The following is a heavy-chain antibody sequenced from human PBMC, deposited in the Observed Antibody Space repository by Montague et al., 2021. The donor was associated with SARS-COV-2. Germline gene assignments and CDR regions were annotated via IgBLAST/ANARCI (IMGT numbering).Heavy chain of an antibody. J-gene: IGHJ6*02. Sequence: SKTLSLTCIVSGASISNHYWSWIRQSPGTGLEWIGYIYNSGTTKYNPSLQSRVTMSLDTSKNQFSLRLSSVTAADTAVYYCARGPHYFYYGMDVWGQGTTVTVSS. CDR1: GASISNHY. CDR2: IYNSGTT. V-gene: IGHV4-59*08. CDR3: ARGPHYFYYGMDV.